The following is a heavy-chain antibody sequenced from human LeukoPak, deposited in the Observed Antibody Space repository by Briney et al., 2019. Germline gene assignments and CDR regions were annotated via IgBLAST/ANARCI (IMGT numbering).Heavy chain of an antibody. Sequence: PSETLSLTCTVSGGSISSYYWSWIRQPPGKGLEWIGYIYYSGSTNYNPSLKSRVTISVDTSKNQFSLKLSSVTAADTAVYYCARDFRDGYNCWFDPWGQGTLVTVSS. CDR3: ARDFRDGYNCWFDP. CDR1: GGSISSYY. CDR2: IYYSGST. V-gene: IGHV4-59*01. D-gene: IGHD5-24*01. J-gene: IGHJ5*02.